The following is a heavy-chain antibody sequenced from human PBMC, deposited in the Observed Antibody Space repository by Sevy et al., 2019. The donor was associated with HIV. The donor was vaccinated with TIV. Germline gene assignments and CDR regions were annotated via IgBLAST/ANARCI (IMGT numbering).Heavy chain of an antibody. V-gene: IGHV3-30-3*01. D-gene: IGHD1-26*01. Sequence: GGSLRLSCAAPGFTFSTHAMHWVRQAPGKGLEWVALISYDGSHKYYADSVKGRFTISRDNSKNTLYLQMNSLRAEDTAVYYCAKAGLRWELLRGDYFDYWGQGTLVTVSS. J-gene: IGHJ4*02. CDR1: GFTFSTHA. CDR3: AKAGLRWELLRGDYFDY. CDR2: ISYDGSHK.